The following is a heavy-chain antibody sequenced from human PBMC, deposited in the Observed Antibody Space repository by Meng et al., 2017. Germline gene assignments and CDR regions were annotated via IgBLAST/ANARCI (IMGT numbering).Heavy chain of an antibody. V-gene: IGHV4-34*01. J-gene: IGHJ4*02. Sequence: QVQLREWGAGLWKPPETLSLTCAVYGGSFSGYYWSWIRQPPGKGLEWIGEINHSGSTNYNPSLKSRVTISVDTSKNQFSLKLSSVTAADTAVYYCAREVVAALDYWGQGTLVTVSS. CDR3: AREVVAALDY. CDR1: GGSFSGYY. D-gene: IGHD2-15*01. CDR2: INHSGST.